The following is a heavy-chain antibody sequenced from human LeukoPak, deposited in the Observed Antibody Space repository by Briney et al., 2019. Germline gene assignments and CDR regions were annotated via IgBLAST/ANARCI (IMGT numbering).Heavy chain of an antibody. CDR3: ARGRRFGESPFDY. J-gene: IGHJ4*02. Sequence: PSETLSLACAVHGGAFSGYYWSWIRQPPGKGLEWIGEINHSGSTNYNPSLKSRVTISVDTSKNQFSLKLSSVTAADTAVYYCARGRRFGESPFDYWGQGTLVTVSS. V-gene: IGHV4-34*01. CDR2: INHSGST. CDR1: GGAFSGYY. D-gene: IGHD3-10*01.